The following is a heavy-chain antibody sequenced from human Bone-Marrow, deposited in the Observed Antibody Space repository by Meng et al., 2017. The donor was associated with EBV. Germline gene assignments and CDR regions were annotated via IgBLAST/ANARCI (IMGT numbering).Heavy chain of an antibody. Sequence: EVQLVESGGGLVKPGGSVRLSCAASGFTFSSYSMNWVRQAPGKGLEWVSSISSSSYIYYADSVKGRFTISRDNAKNSLYLQMNSLRAEDTAVYYCASGYYDSSGYYFDYWGQGTLVTVSS. CDR2: ISSSSYI. D-gene: IGHD3-22*01. CDR1: GFTFSSYS. J-gene: IGHJ4*02. V-gene: IGHV3-21*01. CDR3: ASGYYDSSGYYFDY.